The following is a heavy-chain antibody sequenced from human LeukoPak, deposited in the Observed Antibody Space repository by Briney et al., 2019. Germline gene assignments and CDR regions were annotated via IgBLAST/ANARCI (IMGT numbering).Heavy chain of an antibody. V-gene: IGHV4-59*01. J-gene: IGHJ5*02. CDR3: ARGPQGRYCSSTSCLNWFDP. D-gene: IGHD2-2*01. CDR1: GGSITSYY. CDR2: IYYSGST. Sequence: PSETLSLTCTVSGGSITSYYWSWIRQPPGKGLEWIGYIYYSGSTNYNPSLKSRVTISVDTSKNQFSLKLSSVTAADTAVYYCARGPQGRYCSSTSCLNWFDPWGQGTLVTVSS.